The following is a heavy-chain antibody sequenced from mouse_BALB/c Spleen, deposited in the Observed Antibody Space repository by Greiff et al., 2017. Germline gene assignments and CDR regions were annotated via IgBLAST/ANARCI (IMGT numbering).Heavy chain of an antibody. CDR1: GYTFTSYW. CDR2: IYPGDGDT. V-gene: IGHV1-87*01. Sequence: QVQLKESGAELARPGASVKLSCKASGYTFTSYWMQWVKQRPGQGLEWIGAIYPGDGDTRYTQKFKGKATLTADKSSSTAYMQLSSLASEDSAVYYCASYDGYYDWGQGTTLTVSS. J-gene: IGHJ2*01. D-gene: IGHD2-3*01. CDR3: ASYDGYYD.